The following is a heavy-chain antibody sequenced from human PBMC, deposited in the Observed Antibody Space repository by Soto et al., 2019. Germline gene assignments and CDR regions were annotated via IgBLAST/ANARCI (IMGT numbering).Heavy chain of an antibody. J-gene: IGHJ6*02. CDR2: ISYDGSNK. V-gene: IGHV3-30*18. CDR1: GFPFSSYG. Sequence: GGSLRLSCAASGFPFSSYGMHWVRQAPGKGLEWVAVISYDGSNKYYADSVKGRFTISRDNSKNTLYLQMNSLRAEDTAVYYCAKFRERITMVRGVIYTLNHGMDVWGQGTTVTVSS. CDR3: AKFRERITMVRGVIYTLNHGMDV. D-gene: IGHD3-10*01.